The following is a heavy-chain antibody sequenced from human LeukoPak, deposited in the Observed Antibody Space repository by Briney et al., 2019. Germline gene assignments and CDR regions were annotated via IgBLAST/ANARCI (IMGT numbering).Heavy chain of an antibody. J-gene: IGHJ4*02. CDR3: ARGRGDIVVVVAVRWDY. Sequence: PSETLSLTCAVYGGSFSGYYWSWIRQPPGKGLEWIGEINHSGSTNYNPSLKSRVTISVDTSKNQFSLKLRSVTAADTAVYYCARGRGDIVVVVAVRWDYWGQGTLVTVSS. V-gene: IGHV4-34*01. CDR1: GGSFSGYY. D-gene: IGHD2-15*01. CDR2: INHSGST.